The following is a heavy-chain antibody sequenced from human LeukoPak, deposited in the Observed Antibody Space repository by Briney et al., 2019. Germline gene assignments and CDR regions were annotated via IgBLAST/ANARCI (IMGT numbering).Heavy chain of an antibody. J-gene: IGHJ6*03. CDR3: AKQGRDWLRDYYYYMDV. CDR2: INSDGSST. D-gene: IGHD3-9*01. Sequence: GGSLRLSCAASGFTFSSYWMYWVRQAPGKGLVWVSRINSDGSSTNYADSVKGRFTISRDNAKNTLYLQMNSLRAEDTAVYYCAKQGRDWLRDYYYYMDVWGKGTTVTISS. V-gene: IGHV3-74*01. CDR1: GFTFSSYW.